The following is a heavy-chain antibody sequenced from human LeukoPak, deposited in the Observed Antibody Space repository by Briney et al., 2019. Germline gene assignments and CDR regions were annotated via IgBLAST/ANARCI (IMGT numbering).Heavy chain of an antibody. D-gene: IGHD6-13*01. V-gene: IGHV3-23*01. J-gene: IGHJ4*02. CDR3: AKDPVGTEGGSSSWYLFFDY. CDR1: GFTFSSYA. CDR2: ISGSGGST. Sequence: GGSLRLSCAASGFTFSSYAMSWVRQAPGKGLEWVSAISGSGGSTYYADSVKGQFTISRDNSKNTLYLQMNSLRAEDTAVYYCAKDPVGTEGGSSSWYLFFDYWGQGTLVTVSS.